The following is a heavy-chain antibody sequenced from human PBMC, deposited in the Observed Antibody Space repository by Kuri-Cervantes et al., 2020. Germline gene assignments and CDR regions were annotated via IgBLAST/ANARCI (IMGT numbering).Heavy chain of an antibody. D-gene: IGHD6-25*01. CDR3: ARGLVRLRPLRYFDY. CDR2: INHSGGT. V-gene: IGHV4-34*01. CDR1: GGSISSYY. J-gene: IGHJ4*02. Sequence: GSLRLSCTVSGGSISSYYWSWIRQPPGKGLEWIGEINHSGGTNYNPSLKSRVTISVDRSKNQFSLKLSSVTAADTAVYYCARGLVRLRPLRYFDYWGQGTLVTVSS.